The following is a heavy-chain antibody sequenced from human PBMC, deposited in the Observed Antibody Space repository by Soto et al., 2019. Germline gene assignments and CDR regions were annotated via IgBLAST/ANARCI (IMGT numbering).Heavy chain of an antibody. CDR1: GFTFSSYA. Sequence: GGSLRLSCAASGFTFSSYAMHWVRQAPGKGLEWVAVISYDGSNKYYADSVKGRFTISRDNSKNTLYLQMNSLRAEDTAVYYFARDFSYGYSQALVFNYYGMDVWGQGTTVTVSS. V-gene: IGHV3-30-3*01. CDR3: ARDFSYGYSQALVFNYYGMDV. J-gene: IGHJ6*02. D-gene: IGHD5-18*01. CDR2: ISYDGSNK.